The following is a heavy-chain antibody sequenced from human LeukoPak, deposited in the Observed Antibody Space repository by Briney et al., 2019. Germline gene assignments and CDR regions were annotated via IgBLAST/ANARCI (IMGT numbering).Heavy chain of an antibody. D-gene: IGHD6-19*01. Sequence: GRSLRLSCAASGFTFSSYGMHWVRQAPGKGLEWVAVIWYDGSNKYYADSVKGRFTISRDNSKNTLYLQMNSLRAEDTAVYYCARAVLYSSLYYYGMDVWGQGTTVTVSS. J-gene: IGHJ6*02. CDR1: GFTFSSYG. CDR2: IWYDGSNK. CDR3: ARAVLYSSLYYYGMDV. V-gene: IGHV3-33*01.